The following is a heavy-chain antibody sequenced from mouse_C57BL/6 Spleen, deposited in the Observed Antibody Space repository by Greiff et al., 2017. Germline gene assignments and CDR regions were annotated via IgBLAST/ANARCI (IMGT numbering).Heavy chain of an antibody. V-gene: IGHV3-6*01. CDR1: GYSITSGYY. CDR3: ARGMKVDY. J-gene: IGHJ2*01. CDR2: ISYDGSN. Sequence: EVKLLESGPGLVNPSQSLSLTCSVTGYSITSGYYWNWIRQFPGNKLEWMGYISYDGSNNYNPSLKNRISITRDTSKNQFFLKLNSVTTEDTATYYCARGMKVDYWGQGTTLTVSS.